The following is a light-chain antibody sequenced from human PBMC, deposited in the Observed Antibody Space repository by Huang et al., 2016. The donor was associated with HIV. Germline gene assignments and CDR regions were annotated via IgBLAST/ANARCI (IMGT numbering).Light chain of an antibody. V-gene: IGKV3-15*01. CDR1: QSFSSN. CDR3: QQYNNWPQT. Sequence: EIVMTQSPATLSVSPGERATLSCRASQSFSSNLAWYQQKPGQAPQLLIYGASTRATGIPARVSGSGSGTEFTLTISSLQSEDFAVYYCQQYNNWPQTFGQGTKVEIK. J-gene: IGKJ1*01. CDR2: GAS.